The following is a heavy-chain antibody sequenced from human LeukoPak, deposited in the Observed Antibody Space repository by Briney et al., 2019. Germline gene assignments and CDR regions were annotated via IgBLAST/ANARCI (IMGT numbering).Heavy chain of an antibody. V-gene: IGHV3-23*01. Sequence: PGGSLRLSCAASGFTFSSYAMSWVRQAPGKGLEWVSSISGSGGSTYYTDSVKGRFTISRHNSKNTLYLQMNSLRAEDTAVYYCAKDDCSSTSCFHWYYWGQGTLVTVSS. D-gene: IGHD2-2*01. CDR3: AKDDCSSTSCFHWYY. J-gene: IGHJ4*02. CDR2: ISGSGGST. CDR1: GFTFSSYA.